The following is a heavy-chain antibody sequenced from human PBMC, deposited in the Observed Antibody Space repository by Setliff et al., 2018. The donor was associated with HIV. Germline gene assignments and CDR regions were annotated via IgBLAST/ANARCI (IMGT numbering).Heavy chain of an antibody. J-gene: IGHJ4*02. V-gene: IGHV4-61*02. CDR2: AYISESS. CDR3: VRDDYGYNGKGFDY. Sequence: TLSLTCNVPGGLISSGSYYWSWVRQPAGKGLEWIGRAYISESSHYNPSLKSRATISVDTSKDQFSLKPNSVTAADTAVYYCVRDDYGYNGKGFDYWGPGTLVTVSS. CDR1: GGLISSGSYY. D-gene: IGHD4-17*01.